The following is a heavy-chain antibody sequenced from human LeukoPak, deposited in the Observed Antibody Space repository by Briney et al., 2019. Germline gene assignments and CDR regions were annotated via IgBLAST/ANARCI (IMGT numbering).Heavy chain of an antibody. D-gene: IGHD6-13*01. V-gene: IGHV3-11*03. Sequence: GGSLRLSCAVSGITFSDYYMNWIRQAPGKGLEWISYISPNSTYTDSADSVKGRFTISRDNAKNSLFLQIDSLRVEDTAVYYCAAGTAADYWGQGTLVAASS. J-gene: IGHJ4*02. CDR2: ISPNSTYT. CDR3: AAGTAADY. CDR1: GITFSDYY.